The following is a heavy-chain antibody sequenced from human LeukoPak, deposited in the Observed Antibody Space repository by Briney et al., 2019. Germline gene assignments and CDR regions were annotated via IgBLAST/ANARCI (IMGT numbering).Heavy chain of an antibody. V-gene: IGHV1-2*02. Sequence: ASVKVSCKASGYTFTGYYMHWVRQAPGQGLEWMGWINPNSGGTNYAQKFQGRVTMTRDTSISTAYMELSRLRSDDTAVYYCARTGESLITIFGVAILDAFDIWGQGTMVTVSS. CDR3: ARTGESLITIFGVAILDAFDI. CDR1: GYTFTGYY. D-gene: IGHD3-3*01. J-gene: IGHJ3*02. CDR2: INPNSGGT.